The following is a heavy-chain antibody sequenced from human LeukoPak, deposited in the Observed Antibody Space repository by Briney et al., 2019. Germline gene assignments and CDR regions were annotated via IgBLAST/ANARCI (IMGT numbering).Heavy chain of an antibody. Sequence: GGSLRLSSAASGFTFSSYSMNWVRQAPGKGLEWVSSISSSSSYIYYADSVKGRFTISRDNAKNSLYLQMNSLRAEDTAVYYCATVVVVPAATDYWGQGTLVTVSS. CDR3: ATVVVVPAATDY. CDR1: GFTFSSYS. V-gene: IGHV3-21*01. D-gene: IGHD2-2*01. J-gene: IGHJ4*02. CDR2: ISSSSSYI.